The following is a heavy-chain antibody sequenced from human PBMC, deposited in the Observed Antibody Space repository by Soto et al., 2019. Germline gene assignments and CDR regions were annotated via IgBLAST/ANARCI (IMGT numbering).Heavy chain of an antibody. D-gene: IGHD3-3*01. CDR1: GGSISSGGYY. Sequence: QVQLQESGPGLVKPSQTLSLTCTVSGGSISSGGYYWSWIRQHPGKGLEWIGYIYYSGSTYYNPSLKSRVTISVDTSKNQFSLKLSSVTAADTAVYYCARGEGRRTYYDFWSGSQNYYYYGMDVWGQGTTVTVSS. CDR3: ARGEGRRTYYDFWSGSQNYYYYGMDV. V-gene: IGHV4-31*03. J-gene: IGHJ6*02. CDR2: IYYSGST.